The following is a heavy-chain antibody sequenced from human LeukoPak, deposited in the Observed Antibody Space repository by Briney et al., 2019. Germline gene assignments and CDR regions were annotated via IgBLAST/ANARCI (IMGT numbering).Heavy chain of an antibody. Sequence: ASVKVSCKASGYTFTSYGISWVRQAPGQGLEWMGWISAYNGNTNYAQKLQGRVTMTTDTSTSTAYMELRSLRSDDTAVYYCARDLLLWFGELFLFDYWGQGTLVTVSS. CDR2: ISAYNGNT. V-gene: IGHV1-18*01. D-gene: IGHD3-10*01. CDR3: ARDLLLWFGELFLFDY. CDR1: GYTFTSYG. J-gene: IGHJ4*02.